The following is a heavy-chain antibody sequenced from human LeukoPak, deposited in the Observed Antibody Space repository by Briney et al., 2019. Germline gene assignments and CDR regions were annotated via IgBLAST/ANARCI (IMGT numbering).Heavy chain of an antibody. Sequence: GESLKISGKASGYSFTSYWIGWVRHVPGKGLEWMGIIYPYDSDTRYSPSFQGQVTISADKSISTAYLQWSNLKASDTAMYYCARHIGYSAWNPDYWGQGTLVTVSS. CDR1: GYSFTSYW. CDR2: IYPYDSDT. V-gene: IGHV5-51*01. CDR3: ARHIGYSAWNPDY. J-gene: IGHJ4*02. D-gene: IGHD5-12*01.